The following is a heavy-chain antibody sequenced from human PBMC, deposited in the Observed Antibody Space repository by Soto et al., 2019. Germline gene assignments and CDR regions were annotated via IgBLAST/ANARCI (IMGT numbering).Heavy chain of an antibody. CDR2: ISGGGAAP. CDR1: GFTFSNYA. CDR3: AKDLRYNWSPGAPGGLDY. J-gene: IGHJ4*02. D-gene: IGHD1-20*01. Sequence: EVQLLESGGGLVQPGGSLRLSCEASGFTFSNYAMSWVRQAPGKGLEWVSAISGGGAAPYYVDSVKGRFTISRDNIKIALYLQMHTLRAEDTGVYSCAKDLRYNWSPGAPGGLDYWGQGILVTVSS. V-gene: IGHV3-23*01.